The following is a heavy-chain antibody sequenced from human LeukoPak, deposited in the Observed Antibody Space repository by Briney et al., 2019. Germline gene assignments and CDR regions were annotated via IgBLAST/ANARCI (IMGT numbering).Heavy chain of an antibody. Sequence: GGSLRLSCAASGFTFSSYSMNWVRQAPGKGLEWVPSISSSSTYIYYADSVKGRFTISRDNAKNSLYLQMNSLRAEDTAVYYCARDVYDSSGYYAIDYWGQGTLVTVSS. CDR3: ARDVYDSSGYYAIDY. D-gene: IGHD3-22*01. J-gene: IGHJ4*02. CDR1: GFTFSSYS. V-gene: IGHV3-21*01. CDR2: ISSSSTYI.